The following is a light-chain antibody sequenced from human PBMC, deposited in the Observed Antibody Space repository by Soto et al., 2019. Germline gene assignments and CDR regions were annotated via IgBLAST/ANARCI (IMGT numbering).Light chain of an antibody. CDR3: QEYDGAPPIT. J-gene: IGKJ5*01. CDR2: DAS. Sequence: EIVLTQSPDTLSLSPGERATLSCRASQSVRSERLAWYQQKRGQAPTLLIFDASSRASGTPERFSGSGSGTDFTITISRLEPEDFAVYYCQEYDGAPPITFGLGTRLEIK. CDR1: QSVRSER. V-gene: IGKV3-20*01.